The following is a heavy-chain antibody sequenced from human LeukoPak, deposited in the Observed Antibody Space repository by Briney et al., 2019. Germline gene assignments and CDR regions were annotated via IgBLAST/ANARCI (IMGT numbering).Heavy chain of an antibody. J-gene: IGHJ3*02. CDR1: GFTFSSYS. Sequence: PGGSLRLSCAASGFTFSSYSMNRVRQAPGKGLEWVTSISSSSSYIYYADSVKGRFTISRDNAKNSLYLQMNSLRAEDTAVYYCARGFCSSTSCYAFDIWGQGTMVTVSS. D-gene: IGHD2-2*01. CDR3: ARGFCSSTSCYAFDI. CDR2: ISSSSSYI. V-gene: IGHV3-21*03.